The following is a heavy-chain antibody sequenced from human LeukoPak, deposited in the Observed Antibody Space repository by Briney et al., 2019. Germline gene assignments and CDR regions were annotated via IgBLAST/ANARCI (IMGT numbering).Heavy chain of an antibody. V-gene: IGHV4-59*01. CDR2: IYYSGST. Sequence: SETLSLTCTVSGGSISSYYWSWIRQPPGKGLEWIGYIYYSGSTNYNPSLKSRVTISVGTSKNQFSLKLSSVTAADTAVYYCARENYYDSSGFAYYYGMDVWGQGTTVTVSS. CDR3: ARENYYDSSGFAYYYGMDV. CDR1: GGSISSYY. J-gene: IGHJ6*02. D-gene: IGHD3-22*01.